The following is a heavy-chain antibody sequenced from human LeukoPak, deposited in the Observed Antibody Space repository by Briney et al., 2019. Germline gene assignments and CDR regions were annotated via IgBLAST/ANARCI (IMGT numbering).Heavy chain of an antibody. CDR1: GFTFSTYW. CDR2: MNSDGSTI. D-gene: IGHD2-21*02. CDR3: ARGMYGDSVGMDV. Sequence: GGSLRLSCAASGFTFSTYWMYWVRQAPGKGLMCLSRMNSDGSTIRYADSVKGRFTISRDNAKNTLYLHMNSLRVEDTAVYYCARGMYGDSVGMDVWGQGTTVTVSS. J-gene: IGHJ6*02. V-gene: IGHV3-74*01.